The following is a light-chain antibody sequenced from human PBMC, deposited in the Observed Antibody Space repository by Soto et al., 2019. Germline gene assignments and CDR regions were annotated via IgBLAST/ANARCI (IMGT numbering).Light chain of an antibody. CDR3: SSFTGTSALIL. J-gene: IGLJ2*01. Sequence: QSAVTQPASVSGSPGQSITISCTGTSSDVGGYDYVSWYQQYPGKAPRLIIYEVNNRPSGVSDRFSGSKSGNTAPLTISGLRAEDEGDYFCSSFTGTSALILFGGGTKLTVL. V-gene: IGLV2-14*01. CDR2: EVN. CDR1: SSDVGGYDY.